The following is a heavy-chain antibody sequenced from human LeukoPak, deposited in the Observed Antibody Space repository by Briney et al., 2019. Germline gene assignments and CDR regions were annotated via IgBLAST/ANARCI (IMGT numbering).Heavy chain of an antibody. CDR1: GASFNTGDYY. V-gene: IGHV4-31*03. CDR2: IYNSGST. J-gene: IGHJ4*02. Sequence: SQTLSLTCIVSGASFNTGDYYWNWIRQHPGKGLEWIGYIYNSGSTYYNPSLKSRVTISVDTFKNHFSLRLTSVTAADSAVYYCARGAPPDSWGQGTLVTVSS. CDR3: ARGAPPDS.